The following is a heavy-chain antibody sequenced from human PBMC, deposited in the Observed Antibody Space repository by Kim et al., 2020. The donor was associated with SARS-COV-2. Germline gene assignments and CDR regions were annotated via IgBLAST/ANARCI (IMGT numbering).Heavy chain of an antibody. J-gene: IGHJ4*02. V-gene: IGHV4-59*01. Sequence: YNPSPKSRVTISVDTSKNTFSLKLSSVTAADTAVYYCARYLDFWSGYIVYWGQGTLVTVSS. CDR3: ARYLDFWSGYIVY. D-gene: IGHD3-3*01.